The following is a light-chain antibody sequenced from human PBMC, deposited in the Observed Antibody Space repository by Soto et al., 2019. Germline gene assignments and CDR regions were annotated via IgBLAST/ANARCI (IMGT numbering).Light chain of an antibody. CDR2: EVN. CDR1: SSDVGGYNY. CDR3: SSYTGSSINTVV. J-gene: IGLJ2*01. V-gene: IGLV2-14*01. Sequence: QSVLTQPPSASGSPGQSVAISCTGTSSDVGGYNYVSWYQQHPGKAPKLMIYEVNKRPSGVSNRFSGSKSGNTASLTISGLQAEDEAEYYCSSYTGSSINTVVFGGGTKLTVL.